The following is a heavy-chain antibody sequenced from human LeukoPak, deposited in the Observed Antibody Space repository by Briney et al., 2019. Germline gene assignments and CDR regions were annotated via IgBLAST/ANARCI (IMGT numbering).Heavy chain of an antibody. J-gene: IGHJ4*02. CDR1: GFTFSSYA. D-gene: IGHD5-18*01. CDR2: ISGGGLST. Sequence: GGSLRLSCAASGFTFSSYAMNWVRQAPGKGLEWVSTISGGGLSTYYADSVKGRFTISRDNSKSTLYLQMTSLRAEDTAVYYCAKAQSGYTSFDYWGQGTPVTVSS. V-gene: IGHV3-23*01. CDR3: AKAQSGYTSFDY.